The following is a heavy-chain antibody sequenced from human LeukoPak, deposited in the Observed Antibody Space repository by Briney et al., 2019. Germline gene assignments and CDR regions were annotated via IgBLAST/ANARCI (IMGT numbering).Heavy chain of an antibody. V-gene: IGHV4-39*01. Sequence: SETLSLTCTVSGGSISSSSYYWGWIRQPPGKGLEWIGSIYYSGSTYYNPPLKSRVTISVDTSKNQFSLKLSSVTAADTAVYYCASRYCSGGSCYPPNYFDYWGQGTLVTVSS. CDR3: ASRYCSGGSCYPPNYFDY. CDR2: IYYSGST. D-gene: IGHD2-15*01. CDR1: GGSISSSSYY. J-gene: IGHJ4*02.